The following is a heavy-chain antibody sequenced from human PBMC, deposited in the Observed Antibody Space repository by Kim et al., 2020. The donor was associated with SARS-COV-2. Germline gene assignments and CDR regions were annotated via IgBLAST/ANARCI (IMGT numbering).Heavy chain of an antibody. J-gene: IGHJ6*02. CDR2: ISSSSSYI. CDR1: GFTFSSYS. Sequence: GGSLRLSCAASGFTFSSYSMNWVRQAPGKGLEWVLSISSSSSYIYYADSVKGRFTISRDNAKNSLYLQMNSLRAEDTAVYYCARDSHYDILTGFYGMDVWGQGTTVTVSS. CDR3: ARDSHYDILTGFYGMDV. V-gene: IGHV3-21*01. D-gene: IGHD3-9*01.